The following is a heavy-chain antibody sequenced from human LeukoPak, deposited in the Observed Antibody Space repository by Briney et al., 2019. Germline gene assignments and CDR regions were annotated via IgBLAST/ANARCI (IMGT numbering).Heavy chain of an antibody. CDR3: ARPSIAADIDY. D-gene: IGHD6-13*01. CDR1: GDSLSSSY. V-gene: IGHV4-4*07. J-gene: IGHJ4*02. Sequence: SETLSLTCTVSGDSLSSSYWSWIRQPAGKGLEWIGRIYTDGNINYNPSLKSRVTMSLDTSKNQFSLKLSSVTAADTAVYYCARPSIAADIDYWGQGTLVTVSS. CDR2: IYTDGNI.